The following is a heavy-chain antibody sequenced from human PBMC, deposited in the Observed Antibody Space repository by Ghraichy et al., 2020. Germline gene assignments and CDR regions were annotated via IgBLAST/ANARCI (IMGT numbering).Heavy chain of an antibody. CDR1: GYTFTSFG. V-gene: IGHV1-18*01. D-gene: IGHD6-13*01. Sequence: VKVSCKASGYTFTSFGISWVRQAPGQGLEWMGWISAYNGNTNYAQKLQGRVTMTTDTSTSTAYMELRSLRSDDTAVYFCARDLGAAGTLSFFDYWGQGTLVTVSS. J-gene: IGHJ4*02. CDR3: ARDLGAAGTLSFFDY. CDR2: ISAYNGNT.